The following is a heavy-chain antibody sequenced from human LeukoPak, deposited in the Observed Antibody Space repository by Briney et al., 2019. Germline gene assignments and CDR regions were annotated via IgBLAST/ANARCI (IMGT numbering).Heavy chain of an antibody. CDR3: AISPNCYDSLQY. J-gene: IGHJ4*02. Sequence: PSETLSLTCTVSGGSISSYYWSWIRQPPGKGLEWIGYIYYSGSTNYNPSLKSRVTISVDTSKNQFSLKLSSVTAADTAVYYCAISPNCYDSLQYWGQGTLVTVSS. CDR2: IYYSGST. V-gene: IGHV4-59*01. D-gene: IGHD3-22*01. CDR1: GGSISSYY.